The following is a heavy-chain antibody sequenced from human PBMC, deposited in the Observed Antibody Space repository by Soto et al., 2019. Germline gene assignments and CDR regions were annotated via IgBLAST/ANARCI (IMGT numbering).Heavy chain of an antibody. J-gene: IGHJ4*02. CDR2: ISTSNGNT. D-gene: IGHD3-10*01. V-gene: IGHV1-18*04. CDR1: GYTFTTYG. Sequence: QVQLVQSGAEVKKPGASVKVSCKASGYTFTTYGINWVRQAPGQGLEWMGWISTSNGNTNYAQSLQGRVTMTTDTSTSTAYLELRSLRSDDSAVYYCGRRSGSYIYYYYFDYWGQGTLVTVSS. CDR3: GRRSGSYIYYYYFDY.